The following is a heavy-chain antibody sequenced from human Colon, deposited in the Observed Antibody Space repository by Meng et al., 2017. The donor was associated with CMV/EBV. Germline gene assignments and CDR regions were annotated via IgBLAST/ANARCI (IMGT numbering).Heavy chain of an antibody. Sequence: GGSLRLSCVVSGISVSGNYMTWVREAPGKGLEWLSVIYSTGRTFYADSAKGRFTISRDTSQNTVYLQMDSRRVADTAMYYCARVSSAGLALDVWGQGTMVTVSS. CDR1: GISVSGNY. V-gene: IGHV3-53*01. CDR3: ARVSSAGLALDV. J-gene: IGHJ3*01. D-gene: IGHD6-19*01. CDR2: IYSTGRT.